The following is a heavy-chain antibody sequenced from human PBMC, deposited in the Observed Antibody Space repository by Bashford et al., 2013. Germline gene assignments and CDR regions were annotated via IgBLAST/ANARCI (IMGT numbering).Heavy chain of an antibody. CDR3: ARDSSVTTITASHYYGMDV. CDR1: GGTFSSYA. D-gene: IGHD4-11*01. V-gene: IGHV1-69*06. Sequence: SVKVSCKASGGTFSSYAISWVRQAPGQGLEWMGGIIPIFGTANYAQKFQGRVTITADKSTSTAYMELSSLRSEDTAVYYCARDSSVTTITASHYYGMDVWGQGTTVTVSS. CDR2: IIPIFGTA. J-gene: IGHJ6*02.